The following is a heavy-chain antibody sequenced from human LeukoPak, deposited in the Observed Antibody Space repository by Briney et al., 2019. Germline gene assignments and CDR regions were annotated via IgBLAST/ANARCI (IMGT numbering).Heavy chain of an antibody. Sequence: SETLSLTCAVYGGSFSGCYWSWIRQPPGKGLEWIGEINHSGSTNYNPSLKSRVTISVDTSKNQFSLKLSSVTAADTAVYYCARGTYYDFWSGYYLPVTNWFDPWGQGTLVTVSS. D-gene: IGHD3-3*01. CDR3: ARGTYYDFWSGYYLPVTNWFDP. V-gene: IGHV4-34*01. CDR1: GGSFSGCY. J-gene: IGHJ5*02. CDR2: INHSGST.